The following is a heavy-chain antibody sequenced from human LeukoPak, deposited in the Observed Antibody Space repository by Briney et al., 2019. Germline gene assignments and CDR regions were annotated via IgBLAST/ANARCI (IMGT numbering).Heavy chain of an antibody. CDR1: GFTFSGSA. Sequence: GGSLRLSCAASGFTFSGSATHWVRQASGKGLEGVGRIRSKANSYATAYAASVKGRFTISRDDSKNTAYLQMNSLKTEDTAVYYCTTRPGYYYDSSGYYHHYGMDVWGQGTTVTVSS. CDR3: TTRPGYYYDSSGYYHHYGMDV. CDR2: IRSKANSYAT. D-gene: IGHD3-22*01. J-gene: IGHJ6*02. V-gene: IGHV3-73*01.